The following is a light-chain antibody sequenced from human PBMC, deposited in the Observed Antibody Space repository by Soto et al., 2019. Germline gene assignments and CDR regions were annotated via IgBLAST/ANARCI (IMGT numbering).Light chain of an antibody. J-gene: IGKJ5*01. CDR2: GAS. V-gene: IGKV3-20*01. Sequence: NVFTQSPGTLSLSPWERATLSFRASQSFSSTYLSCYHEKPGQTPRLLMYGASSRAPGIPARFSRGGSGTDFRPTLSSLDPEDLAVYYRQPYSSSPITLGQGTRLQIK. CDR1: QSFSSTY. CDR3: QPYSSSPIT.